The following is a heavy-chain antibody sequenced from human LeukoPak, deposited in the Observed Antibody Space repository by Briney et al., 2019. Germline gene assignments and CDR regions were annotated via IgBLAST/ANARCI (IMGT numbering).Heavy chain of an antibody. CDR1: GGSISNYY. Sequence: SETLSLTCTVSGGSISNYYWSWIRQPPGKGLEWIGHMYYSGTYYSGSTYYNPSLKSRVTISVDTSKNQFSLKLSSVTAADTAVYYCARHFFGGGGDNWFDPWGQGTLVTVSS. D-gene: IGHD3-3*01. J-gene: IGHJ5*02. CDR2: MYYSGTYYSGST. CDR3: ARHFFGGGGDNWFDP. V-gene: IGHV4-59*08.